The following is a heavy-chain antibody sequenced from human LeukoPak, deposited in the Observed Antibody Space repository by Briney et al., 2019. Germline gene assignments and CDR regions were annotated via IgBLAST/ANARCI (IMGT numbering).Heavy chain of an antibody. CDR2: INPNSGGT. V-gene: IGHV1-2*02. D-gene: IGHD2-2*01. Sequence: ASVNVSCKASGYTFTGYYMHWVRQAPGQGREWMGCINPNSGGTNYAQKFQGRVTMTRATSISTAYMELSRLRSDEKAAYYCARMFRYCSTTSCLPYFAYWGQGTLVTVSS. CDR1: GYTFTGYY. J-gene: IGHJ4*02. CDR3: ARMFRYCSTTSCLPYFAY.